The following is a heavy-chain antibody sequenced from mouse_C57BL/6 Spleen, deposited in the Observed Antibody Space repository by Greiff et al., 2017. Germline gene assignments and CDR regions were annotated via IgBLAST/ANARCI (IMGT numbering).Heavy chain of an antibody. D-gene: IGHD4-1*01. Sequence: EVKVVESGGDLVKPGGSLKLSCAASGFTFSSYGMSWVRQTPDKRLEWVATISSGGSYTYYPDSVKGRFTISRDNAKNTLYLQMSSLKSEDTAMYYCARPSGKGYYAMDYWGQGTSVTVSS. CDR3: ARPSGKGYYAMDY. CDR2: ISSGGSYT. J-gene: IGHJ4*01. CDR1: GFTFSSYG. V-gene: IGHV5-6*01.